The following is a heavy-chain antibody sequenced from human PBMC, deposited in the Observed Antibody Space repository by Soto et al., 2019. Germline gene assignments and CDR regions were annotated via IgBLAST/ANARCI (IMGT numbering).Heavy chain of an antibody. V-gene: IGHV5-51*01. CDR3: AALTGATFH. D-gene: IGHD1-20*01. J-gene: IGHJ4*02. CDR2: VRPGNSDI. Sequence: GESLKISCKASGYSFNSYWIGWVRQMPGKGLEWMGIVRPGNSDIRYSPSFQGQVTASVDRSISTAYLQWSSLKASDTAMYYCAALTGATFHWGQGTLVTVSS. CDR1: GYSFNSYW.